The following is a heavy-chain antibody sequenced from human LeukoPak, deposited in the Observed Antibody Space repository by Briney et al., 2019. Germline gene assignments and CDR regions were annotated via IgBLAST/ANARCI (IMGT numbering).Heavy chain of an antibody. J-gene: IGHJ4*02. D-gene: IGHD3-22*01. CDR1: GFTFNTYE. CDR2: ISGGGETR. V-gene: IGHV3-48*03. CDR3: ARDASGGYLPFDY. Sequence: GGSLRLSCAASGFTFNTYEMNWVRQAPGKGLEWVSYISGGGETRYYADSVKGRFTISRDNGKNSLYLQMNSLRVGDTAVYYCARDASGGYLPFDYWGLGTPVTVSS.